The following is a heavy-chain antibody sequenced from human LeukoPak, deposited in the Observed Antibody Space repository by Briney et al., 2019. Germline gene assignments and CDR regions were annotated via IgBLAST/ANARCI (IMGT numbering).Heavy chain of an antibody. Sequence: GGSLRLSCSASGFTFSNNGMHWVRQAPGKGLQWVAFIRYDGSHDGSNKYYADSVKGRFTISRDNSKNTLYLQMNSLKPEDTAVYYCAKGGGFDWLNYYYMDVWGKGTTVIISS. J-gene: IGHJ6*03. CDR2: IRYDGSHDGSNK. V-gene: IGHV3-30*02. CDR3: AKGGGFDWLNYYYMDV. CDR1: GFTFSNNG. D-gene: IGHD3-9*01.